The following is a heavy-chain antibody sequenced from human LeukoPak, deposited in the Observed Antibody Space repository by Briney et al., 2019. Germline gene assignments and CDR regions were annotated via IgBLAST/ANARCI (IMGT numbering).Heavy chain of an antibody. CDR2: ISGSGGST. J-gene: IGHJ4*02. CDR1: GFTFNNYA. CDR3: ARGSHGSGSYSPIDY. Sequence: PGGSLRLSCAASGFTFNNYAMSWVRQAPGKGLEWVSAISGSGGSTYYADSVKGRFTISRHNSKNTLYLQMNSLRAEDTAVYYCARGSHGSGSYSPIDYWGQGTLVTVSS. V-gene: IGHV3-23*01. D-gene: IGHD3-10*01.